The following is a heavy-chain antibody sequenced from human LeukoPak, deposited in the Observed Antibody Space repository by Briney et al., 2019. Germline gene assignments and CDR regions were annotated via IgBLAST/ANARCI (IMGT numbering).Heavy chain of an antibody. V-gene: IGHV3-9*01. CDR3: ARVRSGWYVDY. CDR1: GFTFDDYA. CDR2: ISWNSGSI. J-gene: IGHJ4*02. Sequence: GRSLRLSCAASGFTFDDYAMHWVRQAPGKGLEWVSGISWNSGSIGYADSVKGRFTISRDNAKNSLHLQMNSLRDEDTAVYYCARVRSGWYVDYWGQGTLVTVSS. D-gene: IGHD6-19*01.